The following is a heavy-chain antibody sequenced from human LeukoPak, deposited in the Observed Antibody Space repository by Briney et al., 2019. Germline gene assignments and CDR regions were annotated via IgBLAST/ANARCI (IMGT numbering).Heavy chain of an antibody. V-gene: IGHV4-59*01. CDR2: IYYSGYT. D-gene: IGHD5-12*01. J-gene: IGHJ4*02. CDR3: ARSYSGYDTYYFDY. CDR1: GASISSYY. Sequence: SETLSLTCTVSGASISSYYWSWIRQPPGKGLEWIGCIYYSGYTNYNPSLKSRVTISVDTSKNQFSLKLSSVTAADTAVYYCARSYSGYDTYYFDYWGQGTLVTVSP.